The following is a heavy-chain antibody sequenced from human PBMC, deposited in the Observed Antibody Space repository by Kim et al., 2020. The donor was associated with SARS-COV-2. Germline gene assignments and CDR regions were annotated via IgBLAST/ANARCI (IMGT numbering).Heavy chain of an antibody. V-gene: IGHV3-21*01. CDR2: ISSSSSYI. CDR1: GFTFSSYS. Sequence: GGSLRLSCAASGFTFSSYSMNWVRQAPGKGLEWVSSISSSSSYIYYADSVKGRFTISRDNAKNSLYLQMNSLRAEDTAVYYCARAGARYSGSPPDYWGQGTLVTVSS. CDR3: ARAGARYSGSPPDY. J-gene: IGHJ4*02. D-gene: IGHD1-26*01.